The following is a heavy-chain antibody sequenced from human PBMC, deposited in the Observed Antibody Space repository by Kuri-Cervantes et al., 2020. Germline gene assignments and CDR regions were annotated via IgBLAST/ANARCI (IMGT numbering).Heavy chain of an antibody. D-gene: IGHD5-18*01. CDR1: GYTFTGYY. CDR2: INPNSGGT. J-gene: IGHJ4*02. Sequence: ASVKVSCKASGYTFTGYYMHWVRQAPGQGLEWMGWINPNSGGTNYAQKFQGRVTITADKSTSTAYMELSSLRSEDTAVYYCARTHFRRGYSYGPLDYWGQGTLVTVSS. V-gene: IGHV1-2*02. CDR3: ARTHFRRGYSYGPLDY.